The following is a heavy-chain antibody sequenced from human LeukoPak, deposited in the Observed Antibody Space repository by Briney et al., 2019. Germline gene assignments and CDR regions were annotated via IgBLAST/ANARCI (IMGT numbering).Heavy chain of an antibody. D-gene: IGHD6-6*01. Sequence: PGGSLRLSCVASGFTFSSYGMSWVRQAPGKGLEWVSYVSATGYTTNYADSVKGRFTISRDNAKNSMYLQMNSLRAEDTAVYYCARIEVHDSNSYVFDIWGQGTMVTVSS. CDR3: ARIEVHDSNSYVFDI. CDR2: VSATGYTT. V-gene: IGHV3-48*04. CDR1: GFTFSSYG. J-gene: IGHJ3*02.